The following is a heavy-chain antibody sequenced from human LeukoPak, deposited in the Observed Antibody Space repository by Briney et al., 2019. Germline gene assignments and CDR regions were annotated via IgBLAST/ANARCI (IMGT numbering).Heavy chain of an antibody. Sequence: SETLSLTCAVYGGSFSGYYWSWIRQPPGKGLEWIGEINHSGSTNYNPSLKSRVTISVDTSKNQFSLKLSSVTAADTAVYYCARGPRWLPLLDVSSWGIDYSGQGTLVTVYS. D-gene: IGHD5-24*01. CDR1: GGSFSGYY. CDR3: ARGPRWLPLLDVSSWGIDY. CDR2: INHSGST. V-gene: IGHV4-34*01. J-gene: IGHJ4*02.